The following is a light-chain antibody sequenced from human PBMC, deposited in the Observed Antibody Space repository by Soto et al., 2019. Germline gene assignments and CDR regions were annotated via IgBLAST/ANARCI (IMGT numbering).Light chain of an antibody. CDR1: SGHCNYA. Sequence: QAVVTQSPSASASLGASVRLTCTLSSGHCNYAIAWHQQQSEKGPRYLMKLNSDGSHSKGDGIPDRFSGSSSGAERYLTISSLQSEDEADYYCQTWGSGIVVFGGGTQLTVL. J-gene: IGLJ2*01. CDR2: LNSDGSH. CDR3: QTWGSGIVV. V-gene: IGLV4-69*02.